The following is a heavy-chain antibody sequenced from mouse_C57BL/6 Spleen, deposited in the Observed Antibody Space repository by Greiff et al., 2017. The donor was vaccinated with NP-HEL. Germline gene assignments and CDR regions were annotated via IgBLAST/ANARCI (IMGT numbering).Heavy chain of an antibody. J-gene: IGHJ3*01. CDR3: ARGSANWDVGFAY. V-gene: IGHV1-69*01. CDR2: IDPSDSYT. CDR1: GYTFTSYW. Sequence: VQLQQPGAELVMPGASVKLSCKASGYTFTSYWMHWVKQRPGQGLEWIGEIDPSDSYTNYKQKFKGKSTLTVDKSSSTAYMQLSSLTSEDSAVYYCARGSANWDVGFAYWGQGTLVTVSA. D-gene: IGHD4-1*01.